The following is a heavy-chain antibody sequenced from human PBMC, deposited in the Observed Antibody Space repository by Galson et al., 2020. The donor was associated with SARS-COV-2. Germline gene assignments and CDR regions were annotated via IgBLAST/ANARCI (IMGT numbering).Heavy chain of an antibody. CDR1: GFTFSNYA. J-gene: IGHJ4*02. D-gene: IGHD6-19*01. V-gene: IGHV3-23*01. CDR2: ISGSGGSP. CDR3: ITPPTVAGGY. Sequence: GGSLRLSCAASSGFTFSNYAMNWVRQAPGKGLEWVSSISGSGGSPKYADSVKGRFTISRDNSKATLYLQMSSLIAEDTAVYFCITPPTVAGGYRGQGTLVTVSS.